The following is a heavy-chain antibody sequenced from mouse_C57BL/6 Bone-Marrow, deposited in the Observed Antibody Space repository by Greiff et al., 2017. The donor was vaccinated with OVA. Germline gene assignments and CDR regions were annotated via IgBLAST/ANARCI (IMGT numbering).Heavy chain of an antibody. J-gene: IGHJ2*01. CDR2: INYDGSST. CDR3: ARGGSSFDY. Sequence: EVKLMESEGGLVQPGRSMKLSCTASGFTFSDYYMAWVRQVPEKGLEWVANINYDGSSTYYLDSLKSRFIISRDNAKNILYLQMSSLKSEDTATYYCARGGSSFDYWGQGTTLTVSS. V-gene: IGHV5-16*01. D-gene: IGHD1-1*01. CDR1: GFTFSDYY.